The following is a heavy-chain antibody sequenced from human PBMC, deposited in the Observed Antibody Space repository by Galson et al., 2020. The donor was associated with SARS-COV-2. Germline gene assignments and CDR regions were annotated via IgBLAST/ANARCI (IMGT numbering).Heavy chain of an antibody. CDR3: ARVCGPRITIFGVVDYYYYMDV. V-gene: IGHV4-31*02. D-gene: IGHD3-3*01. CDR2: IYYSGST. Sequence: GGYYWSWIRQHPGKGLEWIGYIYYSGSTYYNPSLKSRVTISVDTSKNQFSLKLSSVTAADTAVYYCARVCGPRITIFGVVDYYYYMDVWGKGTTVTVSS. CDR1: GGYY. J-gene: IGHJ6*03.